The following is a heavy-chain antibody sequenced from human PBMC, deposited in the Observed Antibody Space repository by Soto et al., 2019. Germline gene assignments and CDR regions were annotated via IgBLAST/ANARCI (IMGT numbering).Heavy chain of an antibody. CDR3: ARDPGGGSWYINYYSYYGMDV. D-gene: IGHD6-13*01. CDR2: IIPIFGTA. J-gene: IGHJ6*02. CDR1: GGTFSSYA. V-gene: IGHV1-69*06. Sequence: QVQLVQSGAEVKKPGSSVKVSCKASGGTFSSYAISWVRQAPGQGLEWMGGIIPIFGTANYAQKFQGRVTITADKSTSTAYMELSSLRSEDTAVYYCARDPGGGSWYINYYSYYGMDVWGQGTTVTVSS.